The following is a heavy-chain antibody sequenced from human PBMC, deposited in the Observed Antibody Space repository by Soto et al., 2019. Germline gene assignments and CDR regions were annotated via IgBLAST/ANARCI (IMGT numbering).Heavy chain of an antibody. V-gene: IGHV3-74*01. J-gene: IGHJ4*02. CDR1: GFTISSYW. CDR3: VKGEYYYDGSAYYPFDY. D-gene: IGHD3-22*01. Sequence: PGGSLRLSCVVSGFTISSYWMHWVRQAPGKGLVWVSRINGDGSSTNYADSVKGRFTISRDNSKNTAYLQMSSLRPEDTAVYYCVKGEYYYDGSAYYPFDYWGQGTLVTVSS. CDR2: INGDGSST.